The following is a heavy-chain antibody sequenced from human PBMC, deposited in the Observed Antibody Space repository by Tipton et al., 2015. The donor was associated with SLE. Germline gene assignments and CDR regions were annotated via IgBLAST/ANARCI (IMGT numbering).Heavy chain of an antibody. Sequence: LRLSCTVSGGSISSGSYYWSWIRQNPGEGLEWIGYIHYTVSTYYNPSLKSRVSMSLDTSENQFSLKLTSVTAAVTAMYFCARCILEVVPASKAVWFDSWGQGTLVTVSS. J-gene: IGHJ5*01. CDR2: IHYTVST. D-gene: IGHD2-2*01. CDR3: ARCILEVVPASKAVWFDS. CDR1: GGSISSGSYY. V-gene: IGHV4-31*03.